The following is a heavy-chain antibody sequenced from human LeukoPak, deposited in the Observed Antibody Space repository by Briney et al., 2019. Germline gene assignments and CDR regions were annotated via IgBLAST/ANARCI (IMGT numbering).Heavy chain of an antibody. Sequence: GGSLRLSCAASVYTFSSYEMNWVRQAPGKGLEWVSYISSSGSTIYYADSVKGRFTISRYNAKNSLYLQMNSLRAEDTAVYYCASSSSWYDYWGQGTLVTVSS. CDR1: VYTFSSYE. CDR3: ASSSSWYDY. D-gene: IGHD6-13*01. CDR2: ISSSGSTI. V-gene: IGHV3-48*03. J-gene: IGHJ4*02.